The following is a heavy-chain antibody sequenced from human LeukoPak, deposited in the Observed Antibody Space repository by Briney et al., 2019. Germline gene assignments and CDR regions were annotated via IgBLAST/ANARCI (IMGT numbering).Heavy chain of an antibody. Sequence: PSETLSLTCTVSGGSISSYYWSWIRQPPGKGLEWIGYIYYSGSTNYNPSLKSRVTISVDTSKNQFSLKLSSVTAADTAVYYCARHYYDSSGYTKNLDYWGQGTLVTVSS. D-gene: IGHD3-22*01. CDR3: ARHYYDSSGYTKNLDY. CDR1: GGSISSYY. V-gene: IGHV4-59*08. J-gene: IGHJ4*02. CDR2: IYYSGST.